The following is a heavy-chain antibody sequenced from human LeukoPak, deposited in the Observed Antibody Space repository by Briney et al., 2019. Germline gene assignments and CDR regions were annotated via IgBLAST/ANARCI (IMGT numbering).Heavy chain of an antibody. V-gene: IGHV1-69*06. CDR3: ASDSGYAHSQGY. J-gene: IGHJ4*02. D-gene: IGHD5-12*01. CDR2: IIPIFGTA. CDR1: GGTFSSYA. Sequence: SVKVSCKASGGTFSSYAISWVRQAPGKGLDWMGGIIPIFGTANYAQKFQGRVTITADKSTSTAYMELSSLRSEDTAVYYCASDSGYAHSQGYWGQGTLVTVSS.